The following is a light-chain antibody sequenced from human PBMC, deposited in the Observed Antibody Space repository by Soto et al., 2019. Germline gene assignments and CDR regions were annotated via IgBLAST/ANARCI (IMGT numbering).Light chain of an antibody. CDR3: SSYSRSSTLYV. CDR2: VVT. Sequence: QSVLTQPASVSGSPGQSITISCTGTSSDVGGYNYVSWYQQHPGKAPKLMIYVVTNRPSGVSNRFSGSKSANTASLTISGLQAEDEADYYCSSYSRSSTLYVFGTGTKVTVL. V-gene: IGLV2-14*01. J-gene: IGLJ1*01. CDR1: SSDVGGYNY.